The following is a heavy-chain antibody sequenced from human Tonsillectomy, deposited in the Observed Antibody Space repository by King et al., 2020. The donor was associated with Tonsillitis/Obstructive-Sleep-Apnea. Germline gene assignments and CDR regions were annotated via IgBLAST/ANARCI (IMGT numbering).Heavy chain of an antibody. CDR3: ARGWLQSSFDY. CDR2: TNYRSKWND. CDR1: GDSVSGDSGG. V-gene: IGHV6-1*01. Sequence: VQLQQSGPGLGEPSQTLSLTCAISGDSVSGDSGGWNWIRQSPSRGLEWLGRTNYRSKWNDEYAVSVKSRMTIKADTTKNQLHLQLSSVTPEDTAVYYCARGWLQSSFDYWGQGSLVTVSS. J-gene: IGHJ4*02. D-gene: IGHD5-24*01.